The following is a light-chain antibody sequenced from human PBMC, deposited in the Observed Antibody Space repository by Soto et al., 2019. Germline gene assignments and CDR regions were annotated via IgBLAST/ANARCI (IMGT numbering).Light chain of an antibody. V-gene: IGKV3-20*01. CDR2: GAS. CDR1: QSVSSTY. CDR3: QHYGGSSYT. J-gene: IGKJ5*01. Sequence: EVVLTQSSGTLSLSPGERATLSFRTSQSVSSTYLAWYQHKPGRGTRLLIYGASKRAPATPDRFSGSGSGTDFTLTISRLEPEDFAVYYCQHYGGSSYTFGQGTRLEIK.